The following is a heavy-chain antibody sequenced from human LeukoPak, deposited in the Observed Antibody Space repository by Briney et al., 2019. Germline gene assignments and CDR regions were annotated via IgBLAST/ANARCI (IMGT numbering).Heavy chain of an antibody. J-gene: IGHJ3*02. CDR3: ARATRGELLRYAFDI. D-gene: IGHD1-26*01. CDR2: IIPIFGTA. V-gene: IGHV1-69*05. CDR1: GGTFSSYA. Sequence: GASVKVSCKASGGTFSSYAISWVRQAPGQGLEWMGGIIPIFGTANYAQKFQGRVTITTDESTSTAYMELSSLRPEDTAVYYCARATRGELLRYAFDIWGQGTMVTVSS.